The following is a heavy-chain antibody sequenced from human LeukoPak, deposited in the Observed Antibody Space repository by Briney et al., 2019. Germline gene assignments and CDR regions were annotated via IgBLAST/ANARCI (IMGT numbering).Heavy chain of an antibody. CDR3: ARGNQYYDFWSGYYTGTDAFDI. Sequence: GGSLRLSCAASGFTVSSNYMSWVRQAPGKGLEWVSVIYSGGSTYYADSVKGRFTISRDNSKNTLYLQMNSLRAGDTAVYYCARGNQYYDFWSGYYTGTDAFDIWGQGTMVTVSS. CDR1: GFTVSSNY. CDR2: IYSGGST. V-gene: IGHV3-53*01. D-gene: IGHD3-3*01. J-gene: IGHJ3*02.